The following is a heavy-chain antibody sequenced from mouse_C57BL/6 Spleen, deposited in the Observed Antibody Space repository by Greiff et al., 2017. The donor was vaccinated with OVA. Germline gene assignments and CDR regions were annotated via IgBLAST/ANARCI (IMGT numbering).Heavy chain of an antibody. CDR3: ASPLTGTLAMDY. Sequence: EVKLVESGGGLVKPGGSLKLSCAASGFTFSSYAMSWVRQTPEKRLEWVATISDGGSYTYYPDNVKGRFTISRDNAKNNLYLQMSHLKSEDTAMYYCASPLTGTLAMDYWGQGTSVTVSS. D-gene: IGHD4-1*01. V-gene: IGHV5-4*03. CDR2: ISDGGSYT. J-gene: IGHJ4*01. CDR1: GFTFSSYA.